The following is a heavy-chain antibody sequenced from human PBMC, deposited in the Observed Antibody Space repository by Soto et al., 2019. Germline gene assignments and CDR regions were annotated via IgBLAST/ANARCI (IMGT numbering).Heavy chain of an antibody. CDR3: AREIRYYYGMDV. CDR1: GGSISSGDYY. J-gene: IGHJ6*02. CDR2: IYYSGIT. Sequence: SETLSLTCTVSGGSISSGDYYWSWIRQPPGKGLEWIGYIYYSGITYYNPSLKSRVTISVDTSKNQFSLKLSSVTAADTAVYYCAREIRYYYGMDVWGQGTTVTVSS. V-gene: IGHV4-30-4*01.